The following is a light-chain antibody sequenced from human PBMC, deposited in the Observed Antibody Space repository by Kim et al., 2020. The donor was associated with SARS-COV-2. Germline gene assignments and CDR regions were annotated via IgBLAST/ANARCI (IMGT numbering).Light chain of an antibody. CDR1: NSAISGYNF. CDR3: TSYTTSNTWV. J-gene: IGLJ3*02. CDR2: DVS. Sequence: GQSITISCTGTNSAISGYNFVSWYQQHPGKAPKLMIYDVSERPSGVSNRFSGSKSGNTASLTISGLQAEDEADYYCTSYTTSNTWVFGGGTQLTVL. V-gene: IGLV2-14*03.